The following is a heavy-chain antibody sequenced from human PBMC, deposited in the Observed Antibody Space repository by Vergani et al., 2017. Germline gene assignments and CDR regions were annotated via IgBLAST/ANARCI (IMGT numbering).Heavy chain of an antibody. CDR3: ARASNRYNEHYYYGMDV. V-gene: IGHV4-30-4*08. J-gene: IGHJ6*02. CDR1: GGSISSGDYY. CDR2: IYYSGST. Sequence: QVQLQESGPGLVKPSQTLSLTCTVSGGSISSGDYYWSWIRQPPGKGLEWIGYIYYSGSTYYNPSLKSRVTISVDTSKNLFALKLSSVPAADTAVYDCARASNRYNEHYYYGMDVWGQGTTVTVSS. D-gene: IGHD5-24*01.